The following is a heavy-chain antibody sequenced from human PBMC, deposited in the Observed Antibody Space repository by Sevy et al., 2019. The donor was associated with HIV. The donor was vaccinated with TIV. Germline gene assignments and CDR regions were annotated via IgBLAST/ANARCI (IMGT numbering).Heavy chain of an antibody. V-gene: IGHV3-7*01. J-gene: IGHJ3*02. CDR2: IKQDGSEK. Sequence: GGSLRLSCAASGFTFSSYWMSWVRQAPGKGLEWVANIKQDGSEKYYVDSVKGRFTISRDNAKNSLYLQMNSLRAEDTAVYYCARERLLLECSAFDIWGQGTMVTVSS. D-gene: IGHD3-22*01. CDR3: ARERLLLECSAFDI. CDR1: GFTFSSYW.